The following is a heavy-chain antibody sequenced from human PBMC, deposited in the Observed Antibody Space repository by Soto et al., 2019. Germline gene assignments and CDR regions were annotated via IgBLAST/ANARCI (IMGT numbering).Heavy chain of an antibody. J-gene: IGHJ4*02. D-gene: IGHD3-10*01. CDR3: TKGASASYNNPFDY. CDR1: GFTFDDYA. Sequence: GGSLRLSCAASGFTFDDYAMHWVRQAPGKGLEWVAGIRWNSGSIDYADSVKGRFTISRDNAKNSLYLQMNSLRPEDTAFYYCTKGASASYNNPFDYWGQGTLVTVSS. CDR2: IRWNSGSI. V-gene: IGHV3-9*01.